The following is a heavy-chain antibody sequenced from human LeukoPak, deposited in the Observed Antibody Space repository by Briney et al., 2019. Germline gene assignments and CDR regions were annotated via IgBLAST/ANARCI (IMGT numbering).Heavy chain of an antibody. CDR2: INSDGSST. Sequence: PGGSLRLSCAASGFTFSSYWMHWVRQAPGKGLVWVSRINSDGSSTCYADSVKGRFTISRDNAKNALYLQMSSLRVEDTAIYYCAKQSYARSLGEGGPGTLVTVSS. V-gene: IGHV3-74*01. J-gene: IGHJ4*02. CDR3: AKQSYARSLGE. D-gene: IGHD3-10*02. CDR1: GFTFSSYW.